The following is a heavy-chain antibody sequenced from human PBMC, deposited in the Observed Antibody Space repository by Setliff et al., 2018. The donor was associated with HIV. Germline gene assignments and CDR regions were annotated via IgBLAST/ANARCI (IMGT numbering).Heavy chain of an antibody. D-gene: IGHD3-3*01. Sequence: SETLSLTCSVSGGSVSDSNVYWNWIRQSPGKGLEWIGNIYYEGSAYYNPSLKSRVTILIDTSTNQFSLKLSSVTASDTAVYYGARHVDGGLWNAYYYYGLDVWGQGTAVTVSS. CDR2: IYYEGSA. CDR3: ARHVDGGLWNAYYYYGLDV. J-gene: IGHJ6*02. V-gene: IGHV4-39*01. CDR1: GGSVSDSNVY.